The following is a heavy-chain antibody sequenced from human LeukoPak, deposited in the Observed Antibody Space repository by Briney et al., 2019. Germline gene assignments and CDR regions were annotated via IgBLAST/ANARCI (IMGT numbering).Heavy chain of an antibody. V-gene: IGHV1-3*04. CDR1: GYTFTTYA. CDR2: INTGTGDT. CDR3: ARDMGSGSLHY. Sequence: ASVKVSCKASGYTFTTYAIHWVRQAPGQRLEWLGWINTGTGDTRYSQTFQGRVTITRDTSASTAYVELSSLRPEDTAMYYCARDMGSGSLHYWGQGTLVTVSS. J-gene: IGHJ4*02. D-gene: IGHD1-26*01.